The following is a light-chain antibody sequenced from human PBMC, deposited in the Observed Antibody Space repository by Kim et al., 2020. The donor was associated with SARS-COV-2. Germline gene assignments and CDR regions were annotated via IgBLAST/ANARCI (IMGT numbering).Light chain of an antibody. V-gene: IGLV1-44*01. CDR1: SANIEMKT. Sequence: TTSCTGDSANIEMKTVTCHQQLPGTAPKLLLHNNTHRPSGVRERFSGSKSVTSASLAISGLQSEDEADYYCAAWDDSLNDVVFGGGAQLTVL. CDR2: NNT. CDR3: AAWDDSLNDVV. J-gene: IGLJ2*01.